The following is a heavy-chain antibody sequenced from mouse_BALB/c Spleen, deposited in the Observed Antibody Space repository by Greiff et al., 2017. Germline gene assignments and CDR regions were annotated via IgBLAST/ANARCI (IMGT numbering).Heavy chain of an antibody. Sequence: EVKLVESGGGLVMPGGSLKLSCAASGFTFSSYAMSWVRQTPEKRLEWVASISSGGSTYYPDSVKGRFTISRDNARNILYLQMSSLRSEDTAMYYCASYGNYAWFAYWGQGTLVTVSA. D-gene: IGHD2-1*01. CDR1: GFTFSSYA. CDR2: ISSGGST. CDR3: ASYGNYAWFAY. J-gene: IGHJ3*01. V-gene: IGHV5-6-5*01.